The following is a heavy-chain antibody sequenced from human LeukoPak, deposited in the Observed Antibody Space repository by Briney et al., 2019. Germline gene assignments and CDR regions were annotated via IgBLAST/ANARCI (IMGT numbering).Heavy chain of an antibody. J-gene: IGHJ4*02. CDR2: FDPEDGET. CDR1: GYTLTELS. Sequence: ASVKVSCKVSGYTLTELSMHWGRQAPGKGLEWMGGFDPEDGETIYAQKFQGRVTVTRDTSTSTVHMELSGLRSEDTAVYYCARDQEGFDYWGQGTLVTVSS. CDR3: ARDQEGFDY. V-gene: IGHV1-24*01.